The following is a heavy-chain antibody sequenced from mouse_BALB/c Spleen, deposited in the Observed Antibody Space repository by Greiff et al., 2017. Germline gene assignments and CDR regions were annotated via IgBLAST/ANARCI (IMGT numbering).Heavy chain of an antibody. D-gene: IGHD4-1*02. J-gene: IGHJ3*01. CDR3: ARGQLGPPFAY. V-gene: IGHV3-6*02. CDR1: GYSITSGYY. Sequence: VQLQQSGPGLVKPSQSLSLTCSVTGYSITSGYYWNWIRQFPGNKLEWMGYISYDGSNNYNPSLKNRISITRDTSKNQFFLKLNSVTTEDTATYYCARGQLGPPFAYWGQGTLVTVSA. CDR2: ISYDGSN.